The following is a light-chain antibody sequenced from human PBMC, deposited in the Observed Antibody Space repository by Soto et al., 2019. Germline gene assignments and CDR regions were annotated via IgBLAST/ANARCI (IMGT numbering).Light chain of an antibody. Sequence: QAVVTQPPSVSGAPGQRVTISCTGSSSNIGAGYDVYWYQQLPGTAPKLLICGNSNRPSGVPDRFSGSKSGTSASLAITGLQAEDEADYYCQSYDSSLSGSIFGGGTKLTVL. CDR2: GNS. CDR3: QSYDSSLSGSI. V-gene: IGLV1-40*01. J-gene: IGLJ2*01. CDR1: SSNIGAGYD.